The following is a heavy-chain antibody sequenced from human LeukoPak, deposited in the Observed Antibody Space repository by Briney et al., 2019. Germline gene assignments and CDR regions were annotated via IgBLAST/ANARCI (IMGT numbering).Heavy chain of an antibody. CDR3: ATAIPGDFWSGYYPYYYYYYMDV. D-gene: IGHD3-3*01. J-gene: IGHJ6*03. CDR1: GFSFSSYS. CDR2: ISSSSSYI. Sequence: GGSLRLSCAASGFSFSSYSMNWVRQAPGKGPEWVSSISSSSSYIYYADSVKGRFTISRDNAKNSLYLQMNSLRAEDTAVYYCATAIPGDFWSGYYPYYYYYYMDVWGKGTTVTVSS. V-gene: IGHV3-21*01.